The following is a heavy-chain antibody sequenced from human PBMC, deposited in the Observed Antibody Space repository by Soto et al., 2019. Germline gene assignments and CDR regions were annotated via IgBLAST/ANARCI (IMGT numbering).Heavy chain of an antibody. J-gene: IGHJ4*02. CDR3: ASDLGGGSSGSEDYFDY. V-gene: IGHV4-59*08. CDR2: IYYSGTT. CDR1: GGSMSNRY. Sequence: SETLSLTCTVSGGSMSNRYWSWIRQPPGKGLEWIGSIYYSGTTYYNPSLKSRVTISVDTSKNQFSLKLSSVTAADTAVYYCASDLGGGSSGSEDYFDYWGQGTLVTVSS. D-gene: IGHD3-10*01.